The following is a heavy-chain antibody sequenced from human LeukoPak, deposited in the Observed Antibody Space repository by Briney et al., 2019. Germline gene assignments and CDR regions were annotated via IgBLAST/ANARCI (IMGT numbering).Heavy chain of an antibody. CDR2: ISASGDVT. J-gene: IGHJ3*02. D-gene: IGHD1-1*01. V-gene: IGHV3-23*01. Sequence: GGSLRLFCAASRFSFSTYPMGWVRQAPGKGLEWVSGISASGDVTFHADPVKGRFTISRDNSKNTLYLQMTSLRAEDTAEYYCAKSLFTSATGTGRAFHIWGQGTMVTVSS. CDR3: AKSLFTSATGTGRAFHI. CDR1: RFSFSTYP.